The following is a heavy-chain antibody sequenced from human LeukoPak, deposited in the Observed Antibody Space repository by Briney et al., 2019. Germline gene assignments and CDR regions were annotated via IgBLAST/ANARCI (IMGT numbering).Heavy chain of an antibody. J-gene: IGHJ4*02. CDR2: IYDSGST. Sequence: PSETLSLTCTVSGGSIRSSYYYWGWIRQPPGKGLEWIGSIYDSGSTYYNPSLKSRVTISVDTSKNQFSLKLGSVTAADTAVYYCARRMPAGTVDYWGQGTLVTVSS. D-gene: IGHD6-19*01. V-gene: IGHV4-39*07. CDR1: GGSIRSSYYY. CDR3: ARRMPAGTVDY.